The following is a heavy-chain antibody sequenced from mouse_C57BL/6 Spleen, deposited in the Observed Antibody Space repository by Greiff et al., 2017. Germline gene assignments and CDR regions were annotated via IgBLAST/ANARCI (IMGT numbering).Heavy chain of an antibody. Sequence: VKLQESGAELVKPGASVKISCKASGYAFSSYWMNLVKQRPGKGLEWIGQIYPGDGDTKYTGKFKGKATLTADKSSSTAYMQLRRLTSEDSAVYFCAREEAYPYFDYWGQGTTLTVSS. J-gene: IGHJ2*01. D-gene: IGHD2-10*01. CDR1: GYAFSSYW. CDR3: AREEAYPYFDY. V-gene: IGHV1-80*01. CDR2: IYPGDGDT.